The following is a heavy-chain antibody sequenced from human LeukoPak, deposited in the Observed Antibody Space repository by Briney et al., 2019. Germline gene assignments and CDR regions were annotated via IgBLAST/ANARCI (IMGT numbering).Heavy chain of an antibody. V-gene: IGHV3-7*05. J-gene: IGHJ4*02. CDR3: ARDRGSQDY. Sequence: GGSLRLSCVASAFAFSSNWMSWVRQAPGKGLEWVASIKEDGSETYYVDSVKGRFTISRDNAKNSLYLQMNSLRAEDTAVYYCARDRGSQDYWGQGTLVTVSS. D-gene: IGHD3-10*01. CDR2: IKEDGSET. CDR1: AFAFSSNW.